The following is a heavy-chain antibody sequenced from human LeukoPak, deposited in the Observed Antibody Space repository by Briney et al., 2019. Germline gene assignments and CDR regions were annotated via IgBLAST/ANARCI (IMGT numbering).Heavy chain of an antibody. V-gene: IGHV3-33*01. CDR3: ARAHGYCSGGSCSEAFDI. CDR2: IWYEGSNK. J-gene: IGHJ3*02. Sequence: PGGSLRLSCAASGFTFSNYGMHWVRQAPGKGLEWVAVIWYEGSNKYYADSVKGRITISRDNSKNTLYLQMNSLRAEDTAVYYCARAHGYCSGGSCSEAFDIWGQGTMVTVSS. CDR1: GFTFSNYG. D-gene: IGHD2-15*01.